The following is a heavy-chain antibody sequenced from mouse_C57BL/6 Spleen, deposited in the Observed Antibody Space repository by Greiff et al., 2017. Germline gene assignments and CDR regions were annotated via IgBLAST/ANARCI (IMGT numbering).Heavy chain of an antibody. V-gene: IGHV2-6*01. J-gene: IGHJ4*01. CDR3: ARSYIYAMDY. CDR2: IWGVGST. D-gene: IGHD1-3*01. CDR1: GFSLTSYG. Sequence: VKLVESGPGLVAPSQSLSITCTVSGFSLTSYGVDWVRQSPGKGLEWLGVIWGVGSTNYNSALKSRLSISKDNSKSQVFLQMNSLQTDDTAMYYYARSYIYAMDYWGQGTSVTVSS.